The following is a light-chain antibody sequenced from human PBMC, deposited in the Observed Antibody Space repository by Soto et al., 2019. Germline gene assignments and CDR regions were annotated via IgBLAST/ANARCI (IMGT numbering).Light chain of an antibody. J-gene: IGKJ2*01. CDR1: QSVLSSSNNKNY. V-gene: IGKV4-1*01. Sequence: DIVMTQSPDSLAVSLGERATINCKSSQSVLSSSNNKNYLAWYQQKPGQPPKLLIYWASTREFGVPDRFSGSGSGTDFTLTISSLQAEDVAFYYCQQCYSTPYTFGQGTKLEIK. CDR2: WAS. CDR3: QQCYSTPYT.